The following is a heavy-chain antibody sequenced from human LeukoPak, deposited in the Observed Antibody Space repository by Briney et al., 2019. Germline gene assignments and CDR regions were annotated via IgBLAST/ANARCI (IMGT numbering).Heavy chain of an antibody. Sequence: EASVKVSCKASGGXFSSYAISWVRQAPGQGLEWMGGIIPIFGTANYARKFQGRVTITADESTSTAYMELSSLRSEDTAVYYCARGVVLWFGEPHDAFDIWGQGTMVTVSS. J-gene: IGHJ3*02. CDR1: GGXFSSYA. V-gene: IGHV1-69*01. CDR2: IIPIFGTA. CDR3: ARGVVLWFGEPHDAFDI. D-gene: IGHD3-10*01.